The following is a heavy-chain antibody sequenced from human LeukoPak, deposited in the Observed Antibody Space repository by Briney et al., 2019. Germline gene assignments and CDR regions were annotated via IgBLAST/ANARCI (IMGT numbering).Heavy chain of an antibody. V-gene: IGHV3-48*04. J-gene: IGHJ6*03. D-gene: IGHD2-2*02. CDR1: GFTFSSYS. Sequence: GGSLRLSCAASGFTFSSYSMNWVRQAPGKGLEWVSYISSSSSTIYYADSVKGRFTISRDNAKNSLYLQMNSLRAEDTAVYYCARVADCSSTSCYTDYYYYMDVWGKGTTVTVSS. CDR3: ARVADCSSTSCYTDYYYYMDV. CDR2: ISSSSSTI.